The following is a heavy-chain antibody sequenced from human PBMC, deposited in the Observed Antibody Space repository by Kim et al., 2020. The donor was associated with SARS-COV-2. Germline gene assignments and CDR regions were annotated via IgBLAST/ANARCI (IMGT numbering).Heavy chain of an antibody. CDR2: ISSSSSTI. D-gene: IGHD4-17*01. V-gene: IGHV3-48*01. Sequence: GGSLRLSCEASGFTFSSYSMNWVRQAPGKGLEWVSYISSSSSTIYYADSVKGRFTISRDNAKNSLYLQMNSLRAEDTAVYYCARDLRQPFPDYGDYYGMDLWGQGTAVTVPS. CDR1: GFTFSSYS. CDR3: ARDLRQPFPDYGDYYGMDL. J-gene: IGHJ6*02.